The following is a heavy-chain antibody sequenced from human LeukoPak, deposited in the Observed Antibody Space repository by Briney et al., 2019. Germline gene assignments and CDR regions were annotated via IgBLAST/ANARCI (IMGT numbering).Heavy chain of an antibody. Sequence: SETLSLTCTVSAGSIRNYYWNWIRQSPGKGLEDIGYIYYSGNTNYNPSLKSRVSISLETSKNQFSLKLTSVTAADTAVYYCASRSVVAATWYFDSWGQGTLVTVSS. D-gene: IGHD2-15*01. CDR2: IYYSGNT. CDR3: ASRSVVAATWYFDS. CDR1: AGSIRNYY. J-gene: IGHJ4*02. V-gene: IGHV4-59*01.